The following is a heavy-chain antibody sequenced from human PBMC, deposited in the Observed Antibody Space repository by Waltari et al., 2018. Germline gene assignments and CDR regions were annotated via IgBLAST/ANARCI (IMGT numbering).Heavy chain of an antibody. CDR3: AREGYYDSSGEIHWYFDL. D-gene: IGHD3-22*01. CDR1: GGSISSYY. CDR2: IYYSGST. V-gene: IGHV4-59*01. Sequence: QVQLQESGPGLVKPSETLSLTCTVSGGSISSYYWSWIRQPPGKGLEWIGYIYYSGSTNYNPSLKSRVTISVDTSKNQFSLKLSSVTAADTAVYYCAREGYYDSSGEIHWYFDLWGRGTLVTVSS. J-gene: IGHJ2*01.